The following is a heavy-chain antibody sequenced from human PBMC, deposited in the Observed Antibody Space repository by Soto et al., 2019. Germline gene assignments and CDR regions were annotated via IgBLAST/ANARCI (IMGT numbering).Heavy chain of an antibody. CDR3: ARQPGIAVAGEFDY. CDR1: GFTFSSYA. Sequence: QVQLVESGGGVVQPGRSLRLSCAASGFTFSSYAMHWVRQAPGKGLEWVAVISYDGSNKYYADSVKGRFTISRDNSKNTRYLQMNSLRAEDTAVYYCARQPGIAVAGEFDYWGQGTLVTVSS. J-gene: IGHJ4*02. D-gene: IGHD6-19*01. V-gene: IGHV3-30-3*01. CDR2: ISYDGSNK.